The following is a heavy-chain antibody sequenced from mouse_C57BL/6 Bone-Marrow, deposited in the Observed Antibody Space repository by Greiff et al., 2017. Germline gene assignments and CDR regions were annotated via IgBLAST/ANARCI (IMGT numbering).Heavy chain of an antibody. Sequence: VQLQQPGAELVKPGASVKLSCKASGYTFTSYWMQWVKQRPGQGLEWIGEIDPSDSYTNYNQKFKGKATLTVDTSSSSAYMPLSSLTSEDSAVYYCARPPYYYGSSGFAYWGQGTLVTVSA. CDR1: GYTFTSYW. D-gene: IGHD1-1*01. CDR3: ARPPYYYGSSGFAY. CDR2: IDPSDSYT. J-gene: IGHJ3*01. V-gene: IGHV1-50*01.